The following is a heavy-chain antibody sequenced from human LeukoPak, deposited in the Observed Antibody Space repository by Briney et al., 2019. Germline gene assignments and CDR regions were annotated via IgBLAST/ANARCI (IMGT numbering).Heavy chain of an antibody. D-gene: IGHD5-18*01. CDR2: IYNSGST. V-gene: IGHV4-59*01. Sequence: SETLSLTCTVSGGSISSYYWSWIRQPPGKGLEWIGYIYNSGSTNYNPSLKSRVTISVDTSKNQFSLKLSSVTAADTAVYYCARDLRSYGFDYWGQGTLVTVSS. J-gene: IGHJ4*02. CDR1: GGSISSYY. CDR3: ARDLRSYGFDY.